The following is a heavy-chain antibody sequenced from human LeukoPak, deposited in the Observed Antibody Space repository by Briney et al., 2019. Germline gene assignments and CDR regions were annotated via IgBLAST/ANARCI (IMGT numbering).Heavy chain of an antibody. J-gene: IGHJ3*02. CDR1: GFTFSSYG. V-gene: IGHV3-30*18. CDR3: AKRMGPKSSSWYLDAFDI. CDR2: ISYDGSNK. Sequence: GGSLRLSCAASGFTFSSYGMHWVSQAPGKWLEWVAVISYDGSNKYYADSVKGRFTISRDNSKNTLYLQMNSLRAEDTAVYYCAKRMGPKSSSWYLDAFDIWGQGTMVTVSS. D-gene: IGHD6-13*01.